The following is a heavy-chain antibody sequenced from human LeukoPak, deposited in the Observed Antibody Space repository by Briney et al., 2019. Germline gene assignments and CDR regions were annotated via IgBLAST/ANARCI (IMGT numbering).Heavy chain of an antibody. CDR3: ARDKGAYYYESSDYICFDP. J-gene: IGHJ5*02. V-gene: IGHV1-2*02. CDR1: GYTFTGYY. Sequence: ASVKVSCKASGYTFTGYYLHWVRQAPAQGLEWMGWINTNSGDTNYAHKFQGRVTMTRDTSISKAYMELIRLRSDNTAVYYCARDKGAYYYESSDYICFDPWGQGTLVTVSS. CDR2: INTNSGDT. D-gene: IGHD3-22*01.